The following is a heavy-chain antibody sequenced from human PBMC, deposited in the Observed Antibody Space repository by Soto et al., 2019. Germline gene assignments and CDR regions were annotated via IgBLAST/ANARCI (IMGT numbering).Heavy chain of an antibody. CDR2: IYHSGST. CDR1: GGSISSSNW. D-gene: IGHD1-26*01. CDR3: ARMAGSGSYLNWFDP. V-gene: IGHV4-4*02. J-gene: IGHJ5*02. Sequence: SETLSLTCAVSGGSISSSNWWSWVRQPPGKGLEWIGEIYHSGSTNYNPSLKSRVTISVDKSKNQFSLKLSSVTAADTAVYYCARMAGSGSYLNWFDPWGQGTLVTVSS.